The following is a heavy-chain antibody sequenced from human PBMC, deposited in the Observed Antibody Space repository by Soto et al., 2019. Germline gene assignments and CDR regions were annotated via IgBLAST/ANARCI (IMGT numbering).Heavy chain of an antibody. CDR3: SCAPSSGYGCGWYYFDY. CDR1: GFTFSSYA. D-gene: IGHD6-13*01. Sequence: GESLKISCAASGFTFSSYAMSWVRQAPGKGLELVSAISGSGGSTYYSYAVKGRFTISRDKSKNTLYLQMNSLRAEDTAVYYCSCAPSSGYGCGWYYFDYWGQGTLVTVSS. J-gene: IGHJ4*02. V-gene: IGHV3-23*01. CDR2: ISGSGGST.